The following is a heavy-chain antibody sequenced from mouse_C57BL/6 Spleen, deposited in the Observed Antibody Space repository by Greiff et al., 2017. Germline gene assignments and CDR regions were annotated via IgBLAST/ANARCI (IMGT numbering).Heavy chain of an antibody. CDR2: IDPENVGT. D-gene: IGHD1-1*01. Sequence: VQLQQSGAELVRPGASVTLSCKASGYTFTDYEMHWVKQTPVHGLEWIGAIDPENVGTAYNQTFKGKAILTADKSSSTAYMELRSLTSEDSAVYYCTRGNLYYYGSSSWFSYWGQGTLVTVSA. CDR1: GYTFTDYE. CDR3: TRGNLYYYGSSSWFSY. J-gene: IGHJ3*01. V-gene: IGHV1-15*01.